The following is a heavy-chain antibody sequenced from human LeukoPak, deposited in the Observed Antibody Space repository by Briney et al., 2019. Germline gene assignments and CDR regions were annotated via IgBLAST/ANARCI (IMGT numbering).Heavy chain of an antibody. CDR3: ATLNCSSTSCQRNPFDY. V-gene: IGHV1-46*01. Sequence: ASVKVSCKASGCTFTSYYMHWVRQAPGQGLEWMGIINPSGGSTSYAQKFQGRVTMTRDTSTSTVYMELSSLGSEDTAVYYCATLNCSSTSCQRNPFDYWGQGTLVTVSS. CDR2: INPSGGST. D-gene: IGHD2-2*01. CDR1: GCTFTSYY. J-gene: IGHJ4*02.